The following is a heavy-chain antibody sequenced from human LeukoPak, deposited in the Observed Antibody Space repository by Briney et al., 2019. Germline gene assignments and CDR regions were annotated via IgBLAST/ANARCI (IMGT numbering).Heavy chain of an antibody. V-gene: IGHV4-34*01. D-gene: IGHD5-18*01. CDR2: INHSGST. Sequence: SETLSLTCAVYGGSFSGYYWSWIRQPPGKGLEWIGEINHSGSTNYNPSLKSRVTISVDTSKNQFSLKLSSVTAADTAVYYCARALADTAMVPYYYYGMDVWGQGTTVTVSS. J-gene: IGHJ6*02. CDR1: GGSFSGYY. CDR3: ARALADTAMVPYYYYGMDV.